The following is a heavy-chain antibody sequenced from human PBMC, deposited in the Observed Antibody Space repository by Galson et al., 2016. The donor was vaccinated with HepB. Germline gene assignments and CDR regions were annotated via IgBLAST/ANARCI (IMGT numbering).Heavy chain of an antibody. V-gene: IGHV6-1*01. Sequence: CAISGDSVTSVNTCWNWIRQSPSRGLEWLGRTYYRSKWFNDYADSVKSRITVTSDTSKNQFSLQLDSVTPDDTATYFCTRGYMQNGMNVWGQGTTVTVS. J-gene: IGHJ6*02. CDR1: GDSVTSVNTC. D-gene: IGHD5-24*01. CDR3: TRGYMQNGMNV. CDR2: TYYRSKWFN.